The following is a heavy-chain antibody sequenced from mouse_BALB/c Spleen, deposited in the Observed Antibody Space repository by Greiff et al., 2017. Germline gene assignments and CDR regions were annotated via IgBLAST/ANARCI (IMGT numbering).Heavy chain of an antibody. Sequence: DVQLQESGPGLVKPSQSLSLTCTVTGYSITSDYAWNWIRQFPGNKLEWMGYISYSGSTSYNPSLKSRISITRDTSKNQFFLQLNSVTTEDTATYYCARDGYDYAMDYWGQGTSVTVSS. CDR1: GYSITSDYA. J-gene: IGHJ4*01. CDR2: ISYSGST. V-gene: IGHV3-2*02. D-gene: IGHD1-2*01. CDR3: ARDGYDYAMDY.